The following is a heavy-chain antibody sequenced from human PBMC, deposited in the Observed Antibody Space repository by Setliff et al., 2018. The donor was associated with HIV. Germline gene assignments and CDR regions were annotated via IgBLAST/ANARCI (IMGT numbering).Heavy chain of an antibody. Sequence: ASVKVSCKASGGTFGSYAVSWVRQAPGQGLEWMGGIIPVFGTAKYAQKFQARVTLTTDESTSTAYMEVSGLKTDDTAVYYCARSGYGDYDVEAPWDYWGQGTLVTVSS. CDR2: IIPVFGTA. CDR3: ARSGYGDYDVEAPWDY. V-gene: IGHV1-69*05. J-gene: IGHJ4*02. CDR1: GGTFGSYA. D-gene: IGHD4-17*01.